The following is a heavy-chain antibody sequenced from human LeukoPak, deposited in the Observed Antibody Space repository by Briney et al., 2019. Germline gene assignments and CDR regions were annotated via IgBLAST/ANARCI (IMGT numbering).Heavy chain of an antibody. CDR2: ISAYNGNT. CDR1: GYTFTSYG. CDR3: AVRYYYDSSLDY. Sequence: ASVKVSCKASGYTFTSYGISWVRQASGQGLEWMGWISAYNGNTNYAQKLQGRVTMTTDTSTSTAYMELRSLRSDDTAVYYCAVRYYYDSSLDYWGQGTLVTVSS. D-gene: IGHD3-22*01. J-gene: IGHJ4*02. V-gene: IGHV1-18*01.